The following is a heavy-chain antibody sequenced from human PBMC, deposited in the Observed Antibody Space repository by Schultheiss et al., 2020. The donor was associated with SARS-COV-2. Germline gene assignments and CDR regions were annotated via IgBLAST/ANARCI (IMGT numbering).Heavy chain of an antibody. J-gene: IGHJ6*02. Sequence: SETLSLTCTVSGGSVSSGSYYWSWIRQPPGKGLEWIGEINHSGSTNYNPSLKSRVTISVDTSKNQFSLKLSSVTAADTAVYYCARDRGRYYGDYGVADVWGQGTTVTVSS. D-gene: IGHD4-17*01. V-gene: IGHV4-39*07. CDR3: ARDRGRYYGDYGVADV. CDR2: INHSGST. CDR1: GGSVSSGSYY.